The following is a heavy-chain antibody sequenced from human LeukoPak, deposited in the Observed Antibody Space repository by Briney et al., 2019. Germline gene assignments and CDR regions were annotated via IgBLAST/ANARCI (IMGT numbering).Heavy chain of an antibody. J-gene: IGHJ5*02. CDR3: ARDRLGNCSSTSCYRFGP. V-gene: IGHV4-4*07. Sequence: SETLSLTCTVSGGSISSYYWSWIRQPAGKGLEWIGRTYTSGSTNYNPSLKSRVTMSVDTSKNQFSLKLSSVTAADTAVYYCARDRLGNCSSTSCYRFGPWGQGTLVTVSS. D-gene: IGHD2-2*01. CDR2: TYTSGST. CDR1: GGSISSYY.